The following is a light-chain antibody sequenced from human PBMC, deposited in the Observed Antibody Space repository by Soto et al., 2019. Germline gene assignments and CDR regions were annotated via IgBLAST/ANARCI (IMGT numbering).Light chain of an antibody. J-gene: IGLJ2*01. CDR1: RIGSKS. CDR2: DDS. V-gene: IGLV3-21*02. Sequence: SYELTQPPSGSVAPGQTARITCGGDRIGSKSVHWYQQRPGQAPVLVVYDDSDRPSGIPERFSGSNSGSTATLTISRVEAGDEADYYCHVWHTSADHVVLGGGTKLTVL. CDR3: HVWHTSADHVV.